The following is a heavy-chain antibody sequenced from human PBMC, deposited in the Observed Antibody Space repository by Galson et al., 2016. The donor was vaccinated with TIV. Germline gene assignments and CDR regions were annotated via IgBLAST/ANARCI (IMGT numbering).Heavy chain of an antibody. Sequence: SLRLSCAASGFIFRNYNIHWVRQAPDKGPEWVAFISYSGGNKYYGDSVKGRFTISRDNSKDTVYLEMNSLRTEDTAMYYCAKAQEKYFSNLYYGMAVWGQGTMVTVSS. CDR1: GFIFRNYN. CDR2: ISYSGGNK. V-gene: IGHV3-30*18. D-gene: IGHD4-11*01. CDR3: AKAQEKYFSNLYYGMAV. J-gene: IGHJ6*02.